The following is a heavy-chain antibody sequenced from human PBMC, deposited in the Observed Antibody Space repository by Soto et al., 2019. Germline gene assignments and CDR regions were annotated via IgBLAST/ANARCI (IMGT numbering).Heavy chain of an antibody. D-gene: IGHD4-17*01. J-gene: IGHJ4*02. Sequence: SETLPLTCTVSGGTSRDFCGSWIRQPPGKGLEWIGYIFYSGDTNYNPSLKSRVTISLDTSKNRFSLKLSSVTAADTAVYYGARAIGDYPSFGFWGQGTLGTVPS. CDR2: IFYSGDT. CDR1: GGTSRDFC. CDR3: ARAIGDYPSFGF. V-gene: IGHV4-59*08.